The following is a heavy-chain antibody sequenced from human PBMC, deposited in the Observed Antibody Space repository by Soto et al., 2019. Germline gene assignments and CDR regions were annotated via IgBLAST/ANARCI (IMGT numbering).Heavy chain of an antibody. CDR3: AKDAVYNDGLWLMDH. D-gene: IGHD2-21*01. J-gene: IGHJ4*02. Sequence: LRLSCTASGLPHSNFAMMWVRQAPGKGLECVSGIYGSGRGIEYADSVKGRFTISRDNSKNTVYPQMTDLRADDTAVYYCAKDAVYNDGLWLMDHWGQGTQVTVSS. CDR2: IYGSGRGI. CDR1: GLPHSNFA. V-gene: IGHV3-23*05.